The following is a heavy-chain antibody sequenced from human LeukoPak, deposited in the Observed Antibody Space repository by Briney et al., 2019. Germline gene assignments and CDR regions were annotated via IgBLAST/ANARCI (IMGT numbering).Heavy chain of an antibody. CDR1: GGSFSGDY. D-gene: IGHD6-13*01. Sequence: SSETVSLTCAVDGGSFSGDYWSWVRQPPGKWLEWIGEINHSGSTNYNPSLKSRATISVDTSKNQFSLKLSSVTAADTAVYYCAREKIAAAGPRGHFDYWGQGTLVTVSS. V-gene: IGHV4-34*01. CDR3: AREKIAAAGPRGHFDY. J-gene: IGHJ4*02. CDR2: INHSGST.